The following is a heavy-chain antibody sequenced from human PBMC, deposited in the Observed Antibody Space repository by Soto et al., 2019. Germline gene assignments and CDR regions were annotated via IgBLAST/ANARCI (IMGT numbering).Heavy chain of an antibody. CDR1: GFTFNTYS. D-gene: IGHD6-6*01. J-gene: IGHJ6*02. CDR2: ISNTGAHI. Sequence: EVHLVDSGGGLVKPGGSLRLSCAASGFTFNTYSMTWVRQDPGQGLEWVSSISNTGAHIYYADSVRGRFTISRDNTKNSLYLQMNSLTAEDTAVYYCVRERQFVRDFYYGMDVWGRGTTVTVSS. CDR3: VRERQFVRDFYYGMDV. V-gene: IGHV3-21*01.